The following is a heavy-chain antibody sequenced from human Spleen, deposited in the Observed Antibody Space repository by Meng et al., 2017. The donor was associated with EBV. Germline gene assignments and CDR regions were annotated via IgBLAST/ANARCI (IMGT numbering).Heavy chain of an antibody. V-gene: IGHV4-4*02. CDR1: GCSIRSSNR. CDR3: TSGGGVDALGDY. Sequence: LRASGPGVVNPSGTLYLTGAVSGCSIRSSNRGRWVRQPPGKGLEWIGGIYHSGSTNYNPALKSRVTITMDKSKNQFSLKLRSVTAADTAVYYCTSGGGVDALGDYWGQGTLVTVSS. CDR2: IYHSGST. D-gene: IGHD3-16*01. J-gene: IGHJ4*02.